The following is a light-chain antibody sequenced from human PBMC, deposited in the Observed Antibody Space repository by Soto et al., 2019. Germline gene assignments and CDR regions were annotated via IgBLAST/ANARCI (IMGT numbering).Light chain of an antibody. Sequence: DIPLSQSPFTLSAFVGAKVTLICRASQSISSWLAWYQQKPGKAPKLLIYKASTLKSGVPSRFSGSGSGTDFTLTISSLEPEDFAVYYCQQRSNWPPITFGQGTRLEIK. V-gene: IGKV1-5*03. J-gene: IGKJ5*01. CDR3: QQRSNWPPIT. CDR2: KAS. CDR1: QSISSW.